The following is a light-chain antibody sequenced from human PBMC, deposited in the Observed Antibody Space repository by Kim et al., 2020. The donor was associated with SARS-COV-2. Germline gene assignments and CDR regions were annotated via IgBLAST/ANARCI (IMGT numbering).Light chain of an antibody. CDR3: QVWDSNTVI. Sequence: VDLGTTGQVSWGGNNNGGETVHWEQKKPGPAPGAVIFWNNHLPPGIPGRFSGANSGNPATLSSSRVQIGDEAVYFCQVWDSNTVIFGGGTQLTVL. V-gene: IGLV3-9*01. J-gene: IGLJ2*01. CDR2: WNN. CDR1: NNGGET.